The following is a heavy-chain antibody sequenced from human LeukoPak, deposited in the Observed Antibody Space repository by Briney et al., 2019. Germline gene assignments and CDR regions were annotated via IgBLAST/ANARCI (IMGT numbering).Heavy chain of an antibody. CDR1: GFTFDDYG. V-gene: IGHV3-20*04. CDR2: INWNGGST. D-gene: IGHD3-3*01. Sequence: GGSLRLSCAASGFTFDDYGMSWVRQAPGRGLEWVSGINWNGGSTGYADSVKGRFTISRDNAKNSLYLQMNSLRAEDTALYYCARARGRFLEWLSAYFDYWGQGTLVTVSS. J-gene: IGHJ4*02. CDR3: ARARGRFLEWLSAYFDY.